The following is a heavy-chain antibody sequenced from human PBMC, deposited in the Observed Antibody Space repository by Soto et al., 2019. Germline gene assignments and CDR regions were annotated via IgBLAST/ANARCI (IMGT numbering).Heavy chain of an antibody. D-gene: IGHD3-22*01. J-gene: IGHJ4*02. Sequence: ASVKVSCKASGYTFTGLNMHWVRQAPGRGFEWMGWINPNNGDTKYAQKFQGRVTLTTDTSISTACMELSSLRSDDTAVYCCARYLDTSAYYFFDYWGQGTVVTVYS. CDR1: GYTFTGLN. V-gene: IGHV1-2*02. CDR2: INPNNGDT. CDR3: ARYLDTSAYYFFDY.